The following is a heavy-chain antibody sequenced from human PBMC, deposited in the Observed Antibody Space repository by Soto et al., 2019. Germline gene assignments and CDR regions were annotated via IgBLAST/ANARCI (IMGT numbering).Heavy chain of an antibody. Sequence: QVQLLESGGGVVQPGRSLRLSCTVSAFSFSTYGMHWVRQAPGKGLEWVAIVWADGATKYYADSVRGRFTISRDNSENTLHLQMNSLRAEDTAVYYCATGGPGPVSTFPLFEYWGQGTLVTVSS. CDR1: AFSFSTYG. V-gene: IGHV3-33*01. D-gene: IGHD3-3*02. CDR2: VWADGATK. CDR3: ATGGPGPVSTFPLFEY. J-gene: IGHJ4*02.